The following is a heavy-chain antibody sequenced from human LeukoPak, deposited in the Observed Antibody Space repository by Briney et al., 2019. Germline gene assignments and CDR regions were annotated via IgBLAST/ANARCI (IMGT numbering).Heavy chain of an antibody. V-gene: IGHV5-51*01. J-gene: IGHJ6*02. CDR2: IYPGDSDT. Sequence: GESLKISCKGSGYSFTSYWIGWVRQMPGKGLEWMGIIYPGDSDTRYSPSFQGQVTISADKSISTAYLQWSSLKASDTAMYYCARDRGDYDSSGYYYSNGMDVWGQGTTVTVSS. D-gene: IGHD3-22*01. CDR3: ARDRGDYDSSGYYYSNGMDV. CDR1: GYSFTSYW.